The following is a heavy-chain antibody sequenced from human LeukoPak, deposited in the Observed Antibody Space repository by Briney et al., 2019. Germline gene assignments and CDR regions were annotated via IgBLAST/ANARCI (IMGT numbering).Heavy chain of an antibody. D-gene: IGHD1-1*01. Sequence: SETLSLTCAVSGVSISSNNWWGWVRQPPGKGLEWIGEIYHSGSPNYNPSLKSRVTISVDKSGNHFSLNLSSVTAADTAVYYCARVNINNWHSCDYWGQGTLVTVSS. CDR1: GVSISSNNW. CDR2: IYHSGSP. CDR3: ARVNINNWHSCDY. V-gene: IGHV4-4*02. J-gene: IGHJ4*02.